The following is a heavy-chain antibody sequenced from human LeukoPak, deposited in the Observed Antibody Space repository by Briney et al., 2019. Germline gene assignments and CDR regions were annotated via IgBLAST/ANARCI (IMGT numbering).Heavy chain of an antibody. CDR3: AKGDDYGANTRLPKFNWFDP. CDR1: GFTFSSDA. D-gene: IGHD4-23*01. Sequence: PGGSLRLSCAASGFTFSSDAMHWVRQAPGKGLEWVAFIRYDGNNKNYADSAKGRFAISRDNSKDTLYLQMNSLRAEDTAAYYCAKGDDYGANTRLPKFNWFDPWGQGTLVTVSS. V-gene: IGHV3-30*02. CDR2: IRYDGNNK. J-gene: IGHJ5*02.